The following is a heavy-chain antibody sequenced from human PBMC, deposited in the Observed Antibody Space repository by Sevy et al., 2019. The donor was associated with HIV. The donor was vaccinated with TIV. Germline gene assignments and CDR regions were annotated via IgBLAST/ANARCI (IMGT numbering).Heavy chain of an antibody. D-gene: IGHD5-18*01. J-gene: IGHJ4*02. V-gene: IGHV1-2*02. CDR2: INPNSGDT. Sequence: ASVKVSYKASGYTFTAYFIHWVRQAPGQGLEWMGWINPNSGDTNYAPKFQGRVTVTRDTSIRTAYMELSRLRSDDTAVYYCASPGGYRYGSLLDYWGQGTLATVSS. CDR1: GYTFTAYF. CDR3: ASPGGYRYGSLLDY.